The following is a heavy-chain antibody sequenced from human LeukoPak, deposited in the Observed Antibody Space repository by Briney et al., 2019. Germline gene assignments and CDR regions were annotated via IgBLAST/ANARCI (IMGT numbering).Heavy chain of an antibody. V-gene: IGHV3-30*18. CDR2: ISYDGSNK. Sequence: GGSLRLSCAASGFTFSSYGMHWVRQAPGKGLEWVAVISYDGSNKYYADSVKGRFTISRDNSKNTLYLQMNSLRAEDTAVYYCAKELGPPFDYWGQGTLVPVSS. J-gene: IGHJ4*02. D-gene: IGHD7-27*01. CDR1: GFTFSSYG. CDR3: AKELGPPFDY.